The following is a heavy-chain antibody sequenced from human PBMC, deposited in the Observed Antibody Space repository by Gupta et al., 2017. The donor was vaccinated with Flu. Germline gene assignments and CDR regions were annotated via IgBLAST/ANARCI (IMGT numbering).Heavy chain of an antibody. CDR2: IGHISATI. J-gene: IGHJ2*01. D-gene: IGHD2-21*01. CDR3: VRVIISGWDRDL. Sequence: YIGHISATIYKADSVKGRFTSSRDNAKNSLYLQMNSLRAEDTAVDYCVRVIISGWDRDLWGRGTLVSVSS. V-gene: IGHV3-11*01.